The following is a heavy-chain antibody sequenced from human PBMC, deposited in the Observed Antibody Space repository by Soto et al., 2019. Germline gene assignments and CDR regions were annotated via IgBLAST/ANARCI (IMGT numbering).Heavy chain of an antibody. CDR2: IYYSGSA. Sequence: PSETLSLTCTVSGDSISSYYLSWIRQPPGKGLEWIGYIYYSGSANYNPSLKSRVTISVDTSKNQFSLKLSSVTAADTAVYYCARRQSSSWYGLWGQGTLVTVSS. CDR3: ARRQSSSWYGL. V-gene: IGHV4-59*08. D-gene: IGHD6-13*01. CDR1: GDSISSYY. J-gene: IGHJ4*02.